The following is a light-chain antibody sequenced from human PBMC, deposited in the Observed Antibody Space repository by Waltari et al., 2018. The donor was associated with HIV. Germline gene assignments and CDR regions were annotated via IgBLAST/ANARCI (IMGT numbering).Light chain of an antibody. CDR2: GAS. V-gene: IGKV3-20*01. CDR1: QSVSSSY. CDR3: QQYGSSPPLT. J-gene: IGKJ3*01. Sequence: EIVLTQSPGTMSLSPGERATLSCRASQSVSSSYLAWYQQKPGQTPMLLIYGASSRATGIPDRFSGSGSGTDFTLTISRLEPEDFAVYYCQQYGSSPPLTFGPGTKVDIK.